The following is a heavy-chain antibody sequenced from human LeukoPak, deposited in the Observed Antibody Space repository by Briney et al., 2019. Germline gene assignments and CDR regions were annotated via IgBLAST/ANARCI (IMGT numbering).Heavy chain of an antibody. V-gene: IGHV3-11*03. D-gene: IGHD1-26*01. CDR3: VRWRSGTYRFDC. J-gene: IGHJ4*02. CDR1: GFTFSDYY. CDR2: ISGSTSFT. Sequence: PGGSLRLSCAASGFTFSDYYMSWVRQAPGKGLEWVSYISGSTSFTDYADSVKGRFTISRDNAKNSLSLQMNSLRAGDTAVYYCVRWRSGTYRFDCWSQGTLVTVSS.